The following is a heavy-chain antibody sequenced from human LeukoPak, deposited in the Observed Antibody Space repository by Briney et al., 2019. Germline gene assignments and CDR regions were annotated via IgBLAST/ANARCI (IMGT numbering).Heavy chain of an antibody. D-gene: IGHD3-10*01. CDR2: INPNSGGT. CDR1: GYTFTGYY. CDR3: ARAAYGSGSSLSVFDP. V-gene: IGHV1-2*02. Sequence: GSVKVSCKASGYTFTGYYMHWVRQAPGQGLEWMGWINPNSGGTNYAQKFQGRVTMTRDTSISTAYMELSRLRSDDTAVYYCARAAYGSGSSLSVFDPWGQGTLVTVSS. J-gene: IGHJ5*02.